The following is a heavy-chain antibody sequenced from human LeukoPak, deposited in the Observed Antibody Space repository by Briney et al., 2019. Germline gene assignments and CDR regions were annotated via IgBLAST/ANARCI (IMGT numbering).Heavy chain of an antibody. J-gene: IGHJ4*02. V-gene: IGHV3-23*01. CDR3: AKDLDSSGHSY. Sequence: GGSLRLSCAASGFTFSSYAMSWVRQAPGKGLEWVSAISGSGGSTYYADSVRGRFTVSRDNSRNTLYLQMNSLREEDTAVYYCAKDLDSSGHSYWGQGTLVTVSS. CDR1: GFTFSSYA. CDR2: ISGSGGST. D-gene: IGHD3-22*01.